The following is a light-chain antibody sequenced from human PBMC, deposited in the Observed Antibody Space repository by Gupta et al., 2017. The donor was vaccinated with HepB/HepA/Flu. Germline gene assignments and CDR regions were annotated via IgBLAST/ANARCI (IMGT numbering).Light chain of an antibody. V-gene: IGKV2-30*01. CDR3: RQGKPPRGS. CDR2: KVS. J-gene: IGKJ2*04. CDR1: QTLLDSYGDTY. Sequence: DIMMTQSPSSLPVTLGQSASISCRSSQTLLDSYGDTYLHWFQQRPGQSPRRLIYKVSTRDSGVPDRFSGSGSGTDFTLNISRVEAEDVGVYYCRQGKPPRGSFGQGTRLEIK.